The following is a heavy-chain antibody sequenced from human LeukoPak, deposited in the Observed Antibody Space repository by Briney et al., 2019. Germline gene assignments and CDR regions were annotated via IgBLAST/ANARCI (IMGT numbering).Heavy chain of an antibody. J-gene: IGHJ5*02. CDR1: GFTFSASA. CDR2: IRSKANSYAT. CDR3: LRLSPVAYCGGDCYS. V-gene: IGHV3-73*01. D-gene: IGHD2-21*02. Sequence: GGSLRLSCAASGFTFSASAMHWVRQASGKGLEWVGRIRSKANSYATAYAASVKGRFTVSRDDSKNTAYLQMNSLETEDTAVYYCLRLSPVAYCGGDCYSWGQGTLVTVSS.